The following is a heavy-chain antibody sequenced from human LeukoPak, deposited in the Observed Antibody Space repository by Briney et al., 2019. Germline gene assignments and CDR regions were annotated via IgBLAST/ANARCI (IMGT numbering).Heavy chain of an antibody. V-gene: IGHV1-46*01. J-gene: IGHJ4*02. CDR2: INPSGGTK. CDR3: ARAGIAAAGRPFDF. D-gene: IGHD6-13*01. CDR1: GYTFSSYY. Sequence: ASVKVSCKAAGYTFSSYYMHWVRQAPGQGLEWMGIINPSGGTKTYAQKVQGRVTMTGDTSTSSIYMELSSLRSEDTAVYYCARAGIAAAGRPFDFWGQGTLVTVSS.